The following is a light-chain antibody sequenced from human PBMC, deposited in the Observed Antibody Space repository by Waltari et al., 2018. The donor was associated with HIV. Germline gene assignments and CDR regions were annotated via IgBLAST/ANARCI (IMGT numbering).Light chain of an antibody. CDR2: YKTDSNK. CDR1: SGINVGAYW. J-gene: IGLJ2*01. CDR3: MIWHSDTVI. V-gene: IGLV5-45*01. Sequence: QAVLTQPPSLSASPGASASLTCTLRSGINVGAYWIYWYQQKPGSPPPFLLRYKTDSNKYQGSGVPGRFAGYNEASVNARILFISGLQSEDDADYYCMIWHSDTVIIGGGTKLTVL.